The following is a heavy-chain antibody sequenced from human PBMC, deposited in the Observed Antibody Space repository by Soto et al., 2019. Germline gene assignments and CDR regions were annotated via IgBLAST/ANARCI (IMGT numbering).Heavy chain of an antibody. D-gene: IGHD2-2*01. CDR2: IYYSGST. V-gene: IGHV4-31*03. CDR3: AREGGYCSSNSCSALTVDY. Sequence: SETLSLTCTVSGGSISSGGYYWSWIRQHPGKGLEWIGYIYYSGSTYYNPSLKSRVTISVDTSKNQFSLKLSSVTAADTAVYYCAREGGYCSSNSCSALTVDYWGQGTLVTVSS. J-gene: IGHJ4*02. CDR1: GGSISSGGYY.